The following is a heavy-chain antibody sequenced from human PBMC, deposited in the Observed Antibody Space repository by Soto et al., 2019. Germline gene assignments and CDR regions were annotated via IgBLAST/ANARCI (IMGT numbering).Heavy chain of an antibody. J-gene: IGHJ4*02. CDR1: GYTFTSYD. CDR2: MNPNSGNT. V-gene: IGHV1-8*01. D-gene: IGHD3-10*01. CDR3: SRVVRRISMVRGVTQGDYCFDY. Sequence: QVQLVQSGAEVKKPGASVKVSCKASGYTFTSYDINWVRQATGQGLEWMGWMNPNSGNTGYAQKFQGRVTMTRNTSISTAYMELSSLRSEDTAVYYCSRVVRRISMVRGVTQGDYCFDYWGRGTLVAVAS.